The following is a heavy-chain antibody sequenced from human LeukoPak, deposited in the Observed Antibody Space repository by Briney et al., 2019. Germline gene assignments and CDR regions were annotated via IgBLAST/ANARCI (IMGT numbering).Heavy chain of an antibody. V-gene: IGHV1-69*05. Sequence: ASVKVSCKASGGTFSSYAISWVRQAPGQGLEWMGGIIPIFGTANCAQKFQGRVTITTDESTSTAYMELSSLRSEDTAVYYCARGGSGSYYGFDYWGQGTLVTVSS. CDR2: IIPIFGTA. D-gene: IGHD1-26*01. CDR3: ARGGSGSYYGFDY. CDR1: GGTFSSYA. J-gene: IGHJ4*02.